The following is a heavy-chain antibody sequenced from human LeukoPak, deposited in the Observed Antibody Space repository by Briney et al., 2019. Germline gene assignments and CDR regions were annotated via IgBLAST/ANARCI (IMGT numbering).Heavy chain of an antibody. CDR1: GGSLSSYY. Sequence: SDTLSLTCTVSGGSLSSYYWIWFRQPPGKGLEWIGRIHTSGNAYYNPSLKSRVTMSVDTSKNQFSLRLTSVTAADTAVYYCARDPGDYNHDWYFDLWGRGTLVTVSS. CDR2: IHTSGNA. J-gene: IGHJ2*01. V-gene: IGHV4-4*07. D-gene: IGHD4-17*01. CDR3: ARDPGDYNHDWYFDL.